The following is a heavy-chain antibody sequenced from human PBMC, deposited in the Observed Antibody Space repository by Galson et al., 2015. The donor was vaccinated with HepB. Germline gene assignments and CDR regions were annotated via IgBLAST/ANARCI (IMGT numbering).Heavy chain of an antibody. CDR1: RFTFRSYG. V-gene: IGHV3-33*01. CDR2: IWYDGSNK. Sequence: SLRLSCAASRFTFRSYGMHWVRQAPGKGLEWVALIWYDGSNKYYADSVKGRFTISRDNSKNTLFLQMSSLTAEDTAVYYCARDVFSSSGRGPLDSWGQGTLVIVSS. J-gene: IGHJ4*02. D-gene: IGHD6-19*01. CDR3: ARDVFSSSGRGPLDS.